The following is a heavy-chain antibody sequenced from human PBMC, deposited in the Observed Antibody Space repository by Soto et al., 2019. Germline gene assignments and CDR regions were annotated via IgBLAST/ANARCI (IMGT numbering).Heavy chain of an antibody. CDR3: AREVTIFGVVTPLYYYYGMDV. D-gene: IGHD3-3*01. Sequence: QVQLVQSGAEVKKPGPSVKVSCKASGGTFSSYAISWVRQAPGQGLEWMGGIIPIFGTANYAQKFQGRVTITADESTSTAYMELSSLRSEDTAVYYCAREVTIFGVVTPLYYYYGMDVWGQGTTVTVSS. CDR1: GGTFSSYA. V-gene: IGHV1-69*01. CDR2: IIPIFGTA. J-gene: IGHJ6*02.